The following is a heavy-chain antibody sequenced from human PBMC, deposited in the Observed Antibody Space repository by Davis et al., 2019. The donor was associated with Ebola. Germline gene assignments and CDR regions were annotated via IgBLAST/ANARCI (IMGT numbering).Heavy chain of an antibody. V-gene: IGHV3-30*18. Sequence: GESLKISCAASGFTFSSYGMHWVCQAPDKGLEWVAVISYDGSNKYYADSVKGRFTISRDNSKNTLYLQMNSLRAEDTAVYYCAKSGGLRLGVDYWGQGTLVTVSS. D-gene: IGHD3-16*01. J-gene: IGHJ4*02. CDR2: ISYDGSNK. CDR1: GFTFSSYG. CDR3: AKSGGLRLGVDY.